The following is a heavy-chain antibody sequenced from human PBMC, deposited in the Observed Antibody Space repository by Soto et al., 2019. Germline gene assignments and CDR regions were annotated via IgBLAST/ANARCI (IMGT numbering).Heavy chain of an antibody. V-gene: IGHV3-11*06. CDR3: VLPDYGDKTEDY. J-gene: IGHJ4*02. D-gene: IGHD4-17*01. Sequence: QVQLVESGGGLVKPGGSLRLSCAASGFSFSDYYMSWIRQAPGKGLEWVSYISSSSSYTNYADSVKGRFTISRDNAKNSLYLQMNSLRAEDTAVYYCVLPDYGDKTEDYWGQGTLVTVSS. CDR1: GFSFSDYY. CDR2: ISSSSSYT.